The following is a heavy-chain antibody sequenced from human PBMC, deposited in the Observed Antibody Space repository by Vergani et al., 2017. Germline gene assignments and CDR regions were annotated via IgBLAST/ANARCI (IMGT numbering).Heavy chain of an antibody. CDR2: INHSGST. CDR1: GGSFSGYY. D-gene: IGHD2-2*01. Sequence: QVQLQQLGAGLLKPSETLSLTCAVYGGSFSGYYWSWIRQPPGKGLEWIGEINHSGSTNYNPSLKSRVTISVDTSKNQFSLKLSSVTAADTAVYYCARWGYQLLQADWFDPWGQGTLVTVSS. V-gene: IGHV4-34*01. J-gene: IGHJ5*02. CDR3: ARWGYQLLQADWFDP.